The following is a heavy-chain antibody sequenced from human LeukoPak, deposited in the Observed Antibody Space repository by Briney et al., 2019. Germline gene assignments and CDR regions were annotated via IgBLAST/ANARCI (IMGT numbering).Heavy chain of an antibody. J-gene: IGHJ6*03. D-gene: IGHD1-7*01. CDR1: GGSISSYY. Sequence: PSETLSLTCTVSGGSISSYYWSWIRQPPGKGLEWIGYIYTSGSTNYNPSLKSRVTISVDTSKNQFSLKLSSVTAADTAVYYCARALEELRGRDYYYYYYMDVWGKGTTVTVSS. CDR3: ARALEELRGRDYYYYYYMDV. CDR2: IYTSGST. V-gene: IGHV4-4*09.